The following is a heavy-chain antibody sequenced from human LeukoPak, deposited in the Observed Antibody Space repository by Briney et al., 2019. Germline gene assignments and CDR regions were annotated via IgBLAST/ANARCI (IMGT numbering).Heavy chain of an antibody. D-gene: IGHD3-10*01. CDR3: ARRNPRRASYYDY. Sequence: SETLSLTCTVSGGSISSSSYYWGWIRQPPGKGLEWIGSIYYSGSTYYNPSLKSRVTISVDTSKNQFSLKLSSVTAADTAVYYCARRNPRRASYYDYWGQGTLVTVSS. J-gene: IGHJ4*02. CDR2: IYYSGST. V-gene: IGHV4-39*01. CDR1: GGSISSSSYY.